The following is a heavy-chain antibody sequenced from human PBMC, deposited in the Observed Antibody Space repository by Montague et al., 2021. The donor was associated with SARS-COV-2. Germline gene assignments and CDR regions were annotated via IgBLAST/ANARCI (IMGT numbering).Heavy chain of an antibody. Sequence: TLSLTCTVSGGSISSGSYFWSWIRQSAGKGLEWIGRIYTSGSTNYNPSLKSRVTISVDTSKNQFSLKLSSVTAADTAVYYCARDAGIAATGLNWFDPWGQGTLVTVSA. CDR2: IYTSGST. V-gene: IGHV4-61*02. J-gene: IGHJ5*02. CDR1: GGSISSGSYF. CDR3: ARDAGIAATGLNWFDP. D-gene: IGHD6-13*01.